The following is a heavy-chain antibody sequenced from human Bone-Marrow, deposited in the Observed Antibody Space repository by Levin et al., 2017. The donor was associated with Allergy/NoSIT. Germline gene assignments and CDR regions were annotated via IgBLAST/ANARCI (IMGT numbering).Heavy chain of an antibody. V-gene: IGHV3-21*01. Sequence: GGSLRLSCAASGFTFSSYSMNWVRQAPGKGLEWVSSISSSSSYIYYADSVKGRFTISRDNAKNSLYLQMNSLRAEDTAVYYCARGRPSSWWYYFDYWGQGTLVTVSS. CDR1: GFTFSSYS. D-gene: IGHD6-13*01. J-gene: IGHJ4*02. CDR3: ARGRPSSWWYYFDY. CDR2: ISSSSSYI.